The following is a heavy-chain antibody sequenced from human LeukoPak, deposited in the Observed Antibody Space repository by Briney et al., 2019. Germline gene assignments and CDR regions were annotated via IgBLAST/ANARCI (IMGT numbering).Heavy chain of an antibody. V-gene: IGHV3-48*04. CDR2: ISSSGTNI. Sequence: GSLRLSCAASGFTFSTYGMNWVRQAPGKGLEWVSYISSSGTNIYYADSVEGRFTISRDNAKNSLYLQMNSLRAEDTAVYYCARDVCSSTNCYPSYWGQGTLVTVSS. J-gene: IGHJ4*02. D-gene: IGHD2-2*01. CDR3: ARDVCSSTNCYPSY. CDR1: GFTFSTYG.